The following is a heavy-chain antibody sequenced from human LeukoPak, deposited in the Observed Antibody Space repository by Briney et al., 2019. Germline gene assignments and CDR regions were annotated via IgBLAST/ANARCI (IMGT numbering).Heavy chain of an antibody. Sequence: SQTLSLTCTVSGGSISSGSYYWSWIRQPAGKGLEWIGRIYTSGSTNYNSSLKSRVTISVDTSKNQFSLKLSSVTAADTAVYYCARATYYYDSSGYLLYNWFDPWGQGTLVTVSS. V-gene: IGHV4-61*02. CDR3: ARATYYYDSSGYLLYNWFDP. J-gene: IGHJ5*02. CDR1: GGSISSGSYY. CDR2: IYTSGST. D-gene: IGHD3-22*01.